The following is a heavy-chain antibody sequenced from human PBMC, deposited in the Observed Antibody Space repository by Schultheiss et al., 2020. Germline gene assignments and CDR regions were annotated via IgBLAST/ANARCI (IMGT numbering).Heavy chain of an antibody. D-gene: IGHD4-23*01. V-gene: IGHV3-23*01. CDR3: AKDSRRYGGNSGNPYI. CDR1: GFTFSSYA. CDR2: ISGSGGST. Sequence: GGSLRLSCAASGFTFSSYAMSWVRQAPGKGLEWVSAISGSGGSTYYADSVKGRFTISRDNSKNTLYLQMNSLRAEDTAVYYCAKDSRRYGGNSGNPYIWGQGTMVTVSS. J-gene: IGHJ3*02.